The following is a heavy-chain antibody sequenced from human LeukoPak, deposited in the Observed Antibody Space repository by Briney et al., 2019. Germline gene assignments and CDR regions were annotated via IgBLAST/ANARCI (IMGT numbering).Heavy chain of an antibody. CDR2: INAGNGNT. V-gene: IGHV1-3*01. D-gene: IGHD1-26*01. J-gene: IGHJ6*02. Sequence: ASVKVSCKTSGYTFTTYAIHWVRQDPGQRLEWMGWINAGNGNTKYSQKFQGRITITRDTSASTAYMELSSLRSEDTAVYYCARDYLLRQSGGTYYDYYGMDVWGRGTTVTVSS. CDR1: GYTFTTYA. CDR3: ARDYLLRQSGGTYYDYYGMDV.